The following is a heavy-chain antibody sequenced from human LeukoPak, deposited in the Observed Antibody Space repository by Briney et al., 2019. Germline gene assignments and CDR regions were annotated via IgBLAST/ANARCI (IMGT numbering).Heavy chain of an antibody. Sequence: PSETLSHTCSVSGGSISGYYWSWIRQLPGERLEWIGFVYHNGRTTYNPSLESRVTISVDTSRNQVSLNLRFVTAADTALYFCARRRAESSGPSFYYFYMDVWGKGTTVSVSS. CDR1: GGSISGYY. J-gene: IGHJ6*03. V-gene: IGHV4-59*01. CDR2: VYHNGRT. D-gene: IGHD2-8*02. CDR3: ARRRAESSGPSFYYFYMDV.